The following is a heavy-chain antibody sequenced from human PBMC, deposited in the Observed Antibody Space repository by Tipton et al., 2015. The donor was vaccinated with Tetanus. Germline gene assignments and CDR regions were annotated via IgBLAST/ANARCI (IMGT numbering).Heavy chain of an antibody. V-gene: IGHV4-61*08. CDR1: GGSVRSGDYQ. CDR2: VSYSGRT. Sequence: LRLSCSVSGGSVRSGDYQWNWIRQPPGEGLEWLAYVSYSGRTNSNYSLKSRITISQDTSKNQFSLRLTSVTAADTAVYYCAGANNEFPKRGPFDGWGQGRLVIVSS. D-gene: IGHD1-1*01. CDR3: AGANNEFPKRGPFDG. J-gene: IGHJ4*02.